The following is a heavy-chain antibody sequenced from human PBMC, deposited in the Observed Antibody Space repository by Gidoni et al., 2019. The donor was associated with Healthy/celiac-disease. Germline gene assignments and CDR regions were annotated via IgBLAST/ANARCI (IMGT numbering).Heavy chain of an antibody. CDR2: ISGSGGST. CDR3: AKDALPLGYCSGGSCLNWFDP. D-gene: IGHD2-15*01. J-gene: IGHJ5*02. CDR1: GFTFSSKA. Sequence: EVQLLESGGGLVQPGGSLRLSCPASGFTFSSKAMTWVRQAPGKGLECVSAISGSGGSTYYADSVKGRFTISRDNSKNTLYLQMNSLRAEDTAVYYCAKDALPLGYCSGGSCLNWFDPWGQGTLVTVSS. V-gene: IGHV3-23*01.